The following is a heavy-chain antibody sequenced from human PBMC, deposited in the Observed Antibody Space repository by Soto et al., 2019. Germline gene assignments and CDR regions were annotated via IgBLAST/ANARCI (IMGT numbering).Heavy chain of an antibody. J-gene: IGHJ6*02. CDR2: IYYSGST. CDR3: ARDSSGWYGGGNYYYGMDV. CDR1: GGSISSYY. D-gene: IGHD6-19*01. V-gene: IGHV4-59*01. Sequence: TSETLSLTCTVSGGSISSYYWSWIRQPPGKGLEWIGYIYYSGSTNYNPSLKSRVTISVDTSKNQFSLKLSSVTAADTAEYYCARDSSGWYGGGNYYYGMDVWGQGTTVTVSS.